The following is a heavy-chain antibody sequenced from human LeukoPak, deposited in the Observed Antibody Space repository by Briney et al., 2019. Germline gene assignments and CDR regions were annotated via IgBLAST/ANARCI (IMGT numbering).Heavy chain of an antibody. Sequence: PGGSLRLSCAASGFTFSSYGMSWVRQAPGKGLEWVSAISGSGGSTYYADSVKGRFTTSRDNAKNSLYLQMNSLRAEDTAVYYCARDCSGGSCYGILGYMDVWGKGTTVTISS. V-gene: IGHV3-23*01. J-gene: IGHJ6*03. CDR2: ISGSGGST. CDR3: ARDCSGGSCYGILGYMDV. CDR1: GFTFSSYG. D-gene: IGHD2-15*01.